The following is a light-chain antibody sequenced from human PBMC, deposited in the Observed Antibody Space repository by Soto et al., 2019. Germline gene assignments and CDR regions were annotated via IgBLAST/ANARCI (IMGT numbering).Light chain of an antibody. J-gene: IGKJ1*01. CDR1: QSVSSY. V-gene: IGKV3-11*01. CDR3: QQRSNWLPWT. CDR2: DAS. Sequence: ELVLTQSPATLSLSPGERATLSCRASQSVSSYLAWYQQKPGQAPRLLIYDASNRATGIPARFSGSGSGTDFTLTISSLEPEDFAVYDCQQRSNWLPWTFGQGTKVDIK.